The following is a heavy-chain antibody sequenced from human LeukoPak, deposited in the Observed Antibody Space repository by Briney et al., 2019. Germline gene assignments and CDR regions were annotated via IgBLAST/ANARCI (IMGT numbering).Heavy chain of an antibody. D-gene: IGHD3-10*01. CDR2: IREDGSAR. CDR3: LQYGAGST. Sequence: GGSLRLSCAASGFTFSSYWMTWVRQAPGKGLEWVANIREDGSARWYVDSVKGRFTISRDDAKNSVYLQMNSLRAEDTALYYCLQYGAGSTWGQGTLVTVSS. J-gene: IGHJ5*02. CDR1: GFTFSSYW. V-gene: IGHV3-7*03.